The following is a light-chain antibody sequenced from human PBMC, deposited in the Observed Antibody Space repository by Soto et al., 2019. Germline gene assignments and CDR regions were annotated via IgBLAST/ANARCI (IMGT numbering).Light chain of an antibody. CDR3: SSYTDTKSLV. J-gene: IGLJ1*01. CDR1: SSDIGGYNS. V-gene: IGLV2-8*01. Sequence: QSVLTQSPSASGSPGQSVTISCTGTSSDIGGYNSVSWYQQHPGKAPKVMIYDVTKRPSGVPDRFSGSKSGNTASLTVSALQAEDEADYYCSSYTDTKSLVFGTGTKVT. CDR2: DVT.